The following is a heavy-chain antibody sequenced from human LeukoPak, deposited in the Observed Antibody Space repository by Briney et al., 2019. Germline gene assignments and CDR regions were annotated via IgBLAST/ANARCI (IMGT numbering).Heavy chain of an antibody. V-gene: IGHV3-23*01. J-gene: IGHJ4*02. CDR3: AKEGARTSGYFDY. Sequence: PGASLILSCAASGFTFSSYAMSRVRQAPGKGLEWVSAISGSGGSTYYADSVKGRFTISRDNSKNTLYLQMNSLRAEDTAVYYCAKEGARTSGYFDYWGQGTLVTASS. D-gene: IGHD3-10*01. CDR1: GFTFSSYA. CDR2: ISGSGGST.